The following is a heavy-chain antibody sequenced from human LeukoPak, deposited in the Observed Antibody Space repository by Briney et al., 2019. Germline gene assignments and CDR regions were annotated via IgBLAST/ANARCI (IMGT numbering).Heavy chain of an antibody. CDR3: ARGDPGIAAAGLFDY. CDR2: ISAYNGKS. Sequence: GASVKVSCKASGYTFTSYGISWVRQAPGQGLEWMGWISAYNGKSNYAQKYQGRVTMTTDTSTNTVYMELRSLRFDDAAFYYCARGDPGIAAAGLFDYWGQGTLVTVSS. D-gene: IGHD6-13*01. CDR1: GYTFTSYG. J-gene: IGHJ4*02. V-gene: IGHV1-18*01.